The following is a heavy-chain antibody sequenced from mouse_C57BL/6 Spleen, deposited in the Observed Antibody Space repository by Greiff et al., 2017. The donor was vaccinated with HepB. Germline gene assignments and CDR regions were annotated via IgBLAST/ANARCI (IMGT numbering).Heavy chain of an antibody. CDR2: IYPGDGDT. J-gene: IGHJ3*01. V-gene: IGHV1-82*01. Sequence: QVQLKESGPELVKPGASVKISCKASGYAFSSSWMNWVKQRPGKGLEWIGRIYPGDGDTNYNGKFKGKATLTADKSSSTAYMQLSSLTSEDSAVYFCARGLYGSSSFAYWGQGTLVTVSA. CDR3: ARGLYGSSSFAY. CDR1: GYAFSSSW. D-gene: IGHD1-1*01.